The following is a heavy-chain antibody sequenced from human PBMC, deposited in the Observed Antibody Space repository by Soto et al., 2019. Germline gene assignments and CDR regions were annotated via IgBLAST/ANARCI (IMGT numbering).Heavy chain of an antibody. CDR1: GFTFSSYA. V-gene: IGHV3-23*01. CDR3: AKYDHTPSRTRYFSYGVCSPDESFDI. Sequence: PGGSLRLSCAASGFTFSSYAMSWVRQAPGKGLEWVSAISGSGGSTYYADSVKGRFTISRDNSKNTLYLQMNSLRAEDTAVYYCAKYDHTPSRTRYFSYGVCSPDESFDICCPG. CDR2: ISGSGGST. D-gene: IGHD2-8*01. J-gene: IGHJ3*02.